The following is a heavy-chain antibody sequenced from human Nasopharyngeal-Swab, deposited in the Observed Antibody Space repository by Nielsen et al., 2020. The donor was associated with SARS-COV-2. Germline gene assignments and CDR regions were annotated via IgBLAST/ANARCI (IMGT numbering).Heavy chain of an antibody. Sequence: SETLSLTCAVYGGSFSGYYWSWIRQPPGKGLEWIGEINHSGTTSFNPSLKGRVTISSDKSKNQFSLKLSSVTAADTAVYYCARGHRSISMIVVVIATAHFYFDSWGRGTLVTVTS. D-gene: IGHD3-22*01. CDR1: GGSFSGYY. CDR3: ARGHRSISMIVVVIATAHFYFDS. V-gene: IGHV4-34*01. J-gene: IGHJ4*02. CDR2: INHSGTT.